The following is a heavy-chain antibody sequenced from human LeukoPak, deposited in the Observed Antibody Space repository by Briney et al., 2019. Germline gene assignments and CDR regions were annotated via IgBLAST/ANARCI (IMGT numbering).Heavy chain of an antibody. V-gene: IGHV4-4*07. J-gene: IGHJ4*02. CDR1: GGSISSYY. CDR3: ARGNALCSGGSCSTNIDY. Sequence: SETLSLTCTVSGGSISSYYWSWIRQPAGKGLEWIGRIYTSGSTSYNPSLKSRVTMSVDTSKNQFSLKLSSVTAADTAVYYCARGNALCSGGSCSTNIDYWGQGTLVTVSS. CDR2: IYTSGST. D-gene: IGHD2-15*01.